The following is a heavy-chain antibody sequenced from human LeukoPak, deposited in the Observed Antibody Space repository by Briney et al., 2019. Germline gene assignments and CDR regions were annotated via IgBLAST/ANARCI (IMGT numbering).Heavy chain of an antibody. V-gene: IGHV3-53*01. CDR2: IYSGGST. Sequence: PGGSLRLSCAASGFTVSSNYMSWVRQAPGKGLEWVSLIYSGGSTYYADSVKGRFTISRDNSKNTLYLQMNSLRAEDTAVYYCAKEVSVPSTSNWFDPWGQGTLVTVSS. J-gene: IGHJ5*02. D-gene: IGHD2-2*01. CDR3: AKEVSVPSTSNWFDP. CDR1: GFTVSSNY.